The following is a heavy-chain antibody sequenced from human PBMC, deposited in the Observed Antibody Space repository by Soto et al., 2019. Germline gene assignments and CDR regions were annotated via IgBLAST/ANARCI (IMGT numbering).Heavy chain of an antibody. CDR2: IKQDGSEK. J-gene: IGHJ6*03. CDR1: GFTFSSYW. D-gene: IGHD2-8*01. V-gene: IGHV3-7*01. Sequence: GGSLRVSCAASGFTFSSYWMSWVRQAPGKGLEWVANIKQDGSEKYYVDSVKGRFTISRDNAKNPLYLQMNSLRAEDTAVYYCAREILYQHYYMDVWGKGTTVTVFS. CDR3: AREILYQHYYMDV.